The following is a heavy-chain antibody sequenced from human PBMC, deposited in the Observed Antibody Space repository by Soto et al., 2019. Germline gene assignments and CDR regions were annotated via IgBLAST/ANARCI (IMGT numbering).Heavy chain of an antibody. D-gene: IGHD1-7*01. CDR1: GFTFSSYG. CDR3: AKDRRAGGNYGFYSDF. CDR2: SSATGAGT. V-gene: IGHV3-23*01. J-gene: IGHJ4*02. Sequence: EVQLLGSGGGLVQPGGSLKLSCAASGFTFSSYGMTWVRQAPGKGLEWVSFSSATGAGTYYADSVKGRFTISRDNSKNTLYLQITSLRADDTAVYYCAKDRRAGGNYGFYSDFWGQGALVIVSS.